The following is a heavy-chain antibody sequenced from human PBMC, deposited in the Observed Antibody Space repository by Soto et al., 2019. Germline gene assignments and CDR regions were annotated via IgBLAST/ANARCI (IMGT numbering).Heavy chain of an antibody. Sequence: SETLSLTCTVSGGSISSSGYYWNWIRQHPGKGLEWVGYIYYSGSTYYNPSLKSRVIISVDTSKNQFSLKLSSVTAADTAVYYCARVSTLLFGFDYWGQGTLVTVSS. CDR1: GGSISSSGYY. D-gene: IGHD3-10*01. V-gene: IGHV4-31*03. J-gene: IGHJ4*02. CDR3: ARVSTLLFGFDY. CDR2: IYYSGST.